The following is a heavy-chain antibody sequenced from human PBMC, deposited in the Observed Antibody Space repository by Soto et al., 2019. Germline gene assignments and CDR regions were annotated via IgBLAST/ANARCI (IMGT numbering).Heavy chain of an antibody. CDR1: GGSISIYY. D-gene: IGHD3-22*01. Sequence: SETLSLTCTGSGGSISIYYWRWMRQPPGKGLEWIGYIYYSGSTNYNPSLKSRVTISVDTSKNQFSLKLSSVTAADTAVYYCARAAYYYDTRPFDYWGQGTLVTVSS. V-gene: IGHV4-59*01. J-gene: IGHJ4*02. CDR2: IYYSGST. CDR3: ARAAYYYDTRPFDY.